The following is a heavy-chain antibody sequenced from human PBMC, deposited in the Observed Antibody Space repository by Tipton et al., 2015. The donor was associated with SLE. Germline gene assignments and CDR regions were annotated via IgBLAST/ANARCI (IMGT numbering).Heavy chain of an antibody. CDR3: AEPYSSSP. D-gene: IGHD6-13*01. CDR1: GGSFSGYY. J-gene: IGHJ5*02. V-gene: IGHV4-34*01. CDR2: INHSGST. Sequence: TLSLTCAVYGGSFSGYYWSWIRQPPGKGLEWIGEINHSGSTNYNPPLKSRVTISVDTSKNQFSLKLSSVTAADTAVYYCAEPYSSSPWGQGTLVTVSS.